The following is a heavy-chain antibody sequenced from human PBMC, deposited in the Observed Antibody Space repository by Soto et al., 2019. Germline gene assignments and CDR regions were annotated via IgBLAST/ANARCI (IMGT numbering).Heavy chain of an antibody. Sequence: EVHLVQSGGGLVQPGGSLRLSCVASGFTVTRNYMSWLRQAPGKGLEWLSVLYSDGTTYYADSVKGRFTISRDYSKNTVFLQMNSLRAEDTAVYYCARDAQAYCSRTSCTLNWFDPWGQGTLVTVSS. CDR1: GFTVTRNY. CDR2: LYSDGTT. D-gene: IGHD2-2*01. J-gene: IGHJ5*02. CDR3: ARDAQAYCSRTSCTLNWFDP. V-gene: IGHV3-66*01.